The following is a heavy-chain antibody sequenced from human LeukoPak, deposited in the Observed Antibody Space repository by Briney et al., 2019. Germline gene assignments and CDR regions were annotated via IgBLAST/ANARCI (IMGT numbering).Heavy chain of an antibody. J-gene: IGHJ4*02. V-gene: IGHV1-2*02. D-gene: IGHD5-18*01. CDR3: TRGGPEGSGYSYGSHDY. CDR2: INPNSGAT. Sequence: ASVKVSCKASGFTVTGYYMHWVRQAPGQGLEWMGWINPNSGATNYAQKFQGRVTMTRDTSISTVYMELSRLRSDDTAVYYCTRGGPEGSGYSYGSHDYWGQGTLVTVSS. CDR1: GFTVTGYY.